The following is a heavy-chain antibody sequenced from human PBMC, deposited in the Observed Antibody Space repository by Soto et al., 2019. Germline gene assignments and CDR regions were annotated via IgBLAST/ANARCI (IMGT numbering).Heavy chain of an antibody. D-gene: IGHD1-26*01. V-gene: IGHV4-34*01. Sequence: SETLSLTCAVYGGSFRGYYLSWIRQPPGKGLEWIGEINHSGSTNYNPSLKSRVTISVDTSKNQFSLKLSSVTAADTAVYYCASHKGGSRHLLDYCGQETLVTVSS. CDR2: INHSGST. CDR1: GGSFRGYY. CDR3: ASHKGGSRHLLDY. J-gene: IGHJ4*02.